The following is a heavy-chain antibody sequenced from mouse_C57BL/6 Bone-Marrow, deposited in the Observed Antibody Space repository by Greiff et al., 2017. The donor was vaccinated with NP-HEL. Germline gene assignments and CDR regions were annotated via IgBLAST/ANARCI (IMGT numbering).Heavy chain of an antibody. CDR3: ARRGIYYDYDDAMDY. CDR2: ISRGSSTI. J-gene: IGHJ4*01. V-gene: IGHV5-17*01. D-gene: IGHD2-4*01. Sequence: EVQRVESGGGLVKPGGSLKLSCAASGFTFSDYGMHWVRQAPEKGLEWVAYISRGSSTIYYADTVKGRFTISRDNAKNTLFLQMTSLRSEDTAMYYCARRGIYYDYDDAMDYWGQGTSVTVSS. CDR1: GFTFSDYG.